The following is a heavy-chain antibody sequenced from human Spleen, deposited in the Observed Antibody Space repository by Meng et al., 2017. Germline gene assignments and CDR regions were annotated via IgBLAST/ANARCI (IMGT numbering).Heavy chain of an antibody. J-gene: IGHJ4*02. V-gene: IGHV1-2*06. CDR2: IDPKRGDT. CDR3: ARDEDISAAGKLFGDY. D-gene: IGHD6-13*01. CDR1: GYTFTSFD. Sequence: QVRGVQSGGEVKKPWASVKVSCKASGYTFTSFDINWVRQAPGQGLGWMGRIDPKRGDTHYDQRFQGRVTMTGDTSISTAYMELSGLRSDDTAMYYCARDEDISAAGKLFGDYWGQGTLVTVSS.